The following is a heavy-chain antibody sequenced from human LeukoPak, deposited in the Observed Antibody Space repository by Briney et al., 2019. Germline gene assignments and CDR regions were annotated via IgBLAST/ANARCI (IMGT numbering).Heavy chain of an antibody. CDR3: ARNGDGHFDY. J-gene: IGHJ4*02. Sequence: GGSLRLSCAASGFSFSSYEMNWVRQAPGKGLEWVSYISSSGSSIYYADSVKGRFTISRDNAKNSLYLQMNSSRAEDTAVYYCARNGDGHFDYWGQGTLVTVSS. CDR1: GFSFSSYE. D-gene: IGHD7-27*01. V-gene: IGHV3-48*03. CDR2: ISSSGSSI.